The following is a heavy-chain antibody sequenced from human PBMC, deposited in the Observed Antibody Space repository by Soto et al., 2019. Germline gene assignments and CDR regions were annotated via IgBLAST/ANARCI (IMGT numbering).Heavy chain of an antibody. J-gene: IGHJ5*02. V-gene: IGHV4-59*01. CDR3: ASASGYSPLSNWFDP. Sequence: PSETLSLTCTVSGGSISSYYWSWIRQPPGKGLEWIGYIYYSGSTNYNPSLKSRVTISVDTSKNQFSLKLSSVTAADTAVYYCASASGYSPLSNWFDPWGQGTLVTSPQ. D-gene: IGHD6-13*01. CDR1: GGSISSYY. CDR2: IYYSGST.